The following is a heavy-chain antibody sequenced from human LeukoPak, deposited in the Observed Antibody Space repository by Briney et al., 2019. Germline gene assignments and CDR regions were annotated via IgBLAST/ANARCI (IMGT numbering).Heavy chain of an antibody. V-gene: IGHV3-48*04. CDR3: ARTGAAAAGTEAFDI. CDR1: GFTFSSYS. CDR2: ISSSGSTI. J-gene: IGHJ3*02. D-gene: IGHD6-13*01. Sequence: PGGSLRLSCAASGFTFSSYSMNWVRQAPGKGLEWVSYISSSGSTIYYADSVKGRFTISRDNAKNSLYLQMNSLRAEDTAVYYCARTGAAAAGTEAFDIWGQGTMVTVSS.